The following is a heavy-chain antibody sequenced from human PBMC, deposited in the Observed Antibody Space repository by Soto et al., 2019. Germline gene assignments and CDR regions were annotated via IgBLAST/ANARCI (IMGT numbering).Heavy chain of an antibody. CDR1: GDSITSDY. CDR2: IYFSGSF. CDR3: ASGHSSGWPPNWFDP. Sequence: PSETLSLTGTVSGDSITSDYWSWIRQPAGKGLEWLGRIYFSGSFNYNPSLKGRVTMSIDRSKNQVSLNLRSVTAADTAVYYCASGHSSGWPPNWFDPWGQGTLVTVSS. V-gene: IGHV4-4*07. J-gene: IGHJ5*02. D-gene: IGHD6-19*01.